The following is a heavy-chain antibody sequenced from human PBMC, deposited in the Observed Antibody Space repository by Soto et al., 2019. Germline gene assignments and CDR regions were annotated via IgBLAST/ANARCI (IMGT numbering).Heavy chain of an antibody. CDR2: INPSGGST. CDR3: AREWGRTAMVKGFDD. J-gene: IGHJ4*02. V-gene: IGHV1-46*01. Sequence: GASVKVSCQASGYTFTSYYMHWVRQAPGQGLEWMGIINPSGGSTSYAQKFQGRVTMTRDTSTSTVYMELSSLRSEDTAVYYCAREWGRTAMVKGFDDWGQGTLVTVSS. D-gene: IGHD5-18*01. CDR1: GYTFTSYY.